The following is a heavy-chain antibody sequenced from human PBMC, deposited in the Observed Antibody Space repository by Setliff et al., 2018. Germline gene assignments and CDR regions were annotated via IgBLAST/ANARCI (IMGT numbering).Heavy chain of an antibody. CDR1: GFTFSSYA. J-gene: IGHJ6*02. CDR3: ARPGLPLRYYYGMDV. CDR2: ISFDGNNK. Sequence: PGGSLRLSCAAFGFTFSSYALHWVRQAPGKGLEWVAVISFDGNNKYYGDSVKGRFTISRDNSKNTQYLQMNSLRPEDTAVYYCARPGLPLRYYYGMDVWGQGTTVTVYS. V-gene: IGHV3-30-3*01.